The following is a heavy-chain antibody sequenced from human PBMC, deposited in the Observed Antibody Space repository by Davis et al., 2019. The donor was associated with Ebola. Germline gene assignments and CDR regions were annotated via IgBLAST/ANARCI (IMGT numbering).Heavy chain of an antibody. CDR3: ARFSGMDV. CDR1: GYTFTSYG. Sequence: AASVKVSCKASGYTFTSYGISWVRQAPGQGLEWMGWISAYNGNTKYSQKFQGRVTITRDTSASTAYMELSSLRSEDTAVYYCARFSGMDVWGQGTTVTVSS. V-gene: IGHV1-18*01. CDR2: ISAYNGNT. J-gene: IGHJ6*02.